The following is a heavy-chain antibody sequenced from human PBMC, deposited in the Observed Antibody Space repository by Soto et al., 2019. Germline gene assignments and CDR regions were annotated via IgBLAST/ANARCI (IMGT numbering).Heavy chain of an antibody. J-gene: IGHJ6*02. CDR1: GFTFSNDW. CDR3: ARERTSKGGMDV. Sequence: GGSLRLSCAASGFTFSNDWMNWVRQGPGKGLEWVSRIISGGSRVSYADSVKGRFTIARDNAKNTLYLEMHSLTAEDTAVYYCARERTSKGGMDVWGQGTTVTSP. CDR2: IISGGSRV. V-gene: IGHV3-74*01.